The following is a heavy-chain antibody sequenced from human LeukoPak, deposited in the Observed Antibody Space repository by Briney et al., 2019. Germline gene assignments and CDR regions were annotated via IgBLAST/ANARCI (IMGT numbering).Heavy chain of an antibody. CDR1: GYTFTSYY. CDR2: INPSGGST. V-gene: IGHV1-46*01. D-gene: IGHD2-8*01. CDR3: ARDSPPEDIVLMAEGNYYYYYYGMDV. J-gene: IGHJ6*02. Sequence: ASVKVSCKASGYTFTSYYMHWVRQAPGQGLEWMGIINPSGGSTSYAQKFQSRVTMTRDTSTSTVYMELSSLRSEDTAVYYCARDSPPEDIVLMAEGNYYYYYYGMDVWGQGTTVTVSS.